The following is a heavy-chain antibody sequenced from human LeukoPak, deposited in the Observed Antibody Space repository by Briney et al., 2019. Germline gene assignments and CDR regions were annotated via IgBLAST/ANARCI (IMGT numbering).Heavy chain of an antibody. CDR1: GFTFSSYW. Sequence: PGGSLRLSCAASGFTFSSYWMSWVRQAPGKGLEWVANIKQDGSEKNYVDSVKGRFSISRDNAKNSLYLQMNSVRGEDTAVYYCAYLNSHAFDIWGQGTVVTVS. V-gene: IGHV3-7*01. CDR3: AYLNSHAFDI. CDR2: IKQDGSEK. J-gene: IGHJ3*02. D-gene: IGHD1-7*01.